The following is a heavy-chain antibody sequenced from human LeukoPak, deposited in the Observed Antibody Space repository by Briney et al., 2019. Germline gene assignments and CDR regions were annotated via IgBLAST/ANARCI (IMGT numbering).Heavy chain of an antibody. J-gene: IGHJ5*01. D-gene: IGHD3-10*01. Sequence: GGSLRLSCAASGFTFSSYWMHWVRQAPGKGLVWVSRVNTDGSTTSYADSVKGRFTISRDNAKNTLYLQMNSLRAEDTALYYCASLLWFGESLPNWLDSWGQGTLVTVSS. CDR3: ASLLWFGESLPNWLDS. CDR2: VNTDGSTT. V-gene: IGHV3-74*01. CDR1: GFTFSSYW.